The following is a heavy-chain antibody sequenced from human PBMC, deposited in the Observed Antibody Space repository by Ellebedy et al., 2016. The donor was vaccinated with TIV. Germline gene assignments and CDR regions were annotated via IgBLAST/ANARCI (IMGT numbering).Heavy chain of an antibody. Sequence: AASVKVSCKASGYTFTSYYMHWVRQAPGQGLEWMGRIIPLRDIANYAQKFQGRVTITADKSTSTVYMELSSLRSEDTAFYYCARACESCDDYGDYGRFDVWGQGTMVTVSS. CDR3: ARACESCDDYGDYGRFDV. CDR2: IIPLRDIA. CDR1: GYTFTSYY. D-gene: IGHD4-17*01. J-gene: IGHJ3*01. V-gene: IGHV1-69*04.